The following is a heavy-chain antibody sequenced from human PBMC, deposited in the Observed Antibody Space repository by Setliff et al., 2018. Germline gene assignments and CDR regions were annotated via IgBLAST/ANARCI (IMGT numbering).Heavy chain of an antibody. J-gene: IGHJ4*02. CDR3: ARGARLRYYDSSGYYDAANDY. D-gene: IGHD3-22*01. CDR2: IYYSGST. V-gene: IGHV4-30-4*08. Sequence: SETLSLTCTVSGGSISSGDYYWSWIRQPPGKGLEWIGYIYYSGSTNYNPSLKSRVTISVDTSKNQFSLKLSSVTAADTAVYYCARGARLRYYDSSGYYDAANDYWGQGTLVTVSS. CDR1: GGSISSGDYY.